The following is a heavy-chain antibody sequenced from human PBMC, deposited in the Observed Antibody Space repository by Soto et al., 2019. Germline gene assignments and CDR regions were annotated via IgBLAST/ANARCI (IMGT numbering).Heavy chain of an antibody. CDR2: IYTGDSDT. J-gene: IGHJ1*01. Sequence: VQSVKISCKGCGYSFTSYWIGWVRQMPGKRLEWMGIIYTGDSDTRYSPCFQGQLTISADKPTSTAYLQCSSLNGSDTAMYSSARRGPGGVWADPDTRGCRGQRTRGTVPS. CDR3: ARRGPGGVWADPDTRGC. V-gene: IGHV5-51*01. D-gene: IGHD2-8*02. CDR1: GYSFTSYW.